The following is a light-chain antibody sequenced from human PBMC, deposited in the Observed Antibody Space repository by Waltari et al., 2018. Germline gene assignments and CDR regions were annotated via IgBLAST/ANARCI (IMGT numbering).Light chain of an antibody. V-gene: IGLV2-23*02. CDR2: EVT. J-gene: IGLJ3*02. Sequence: QSALTQPASVSGSPGQSITISCTATSSDVGSYTLVSWYQQHPGKAPKLVLYEVTKRASGGATRLSGAKAGNTASLTISGLQAEDEADDCCCSYAGSSTWVLGGGTKLTVL. CDR3: CSYAGSSTWV. CDR1: SSDVGSYTL.